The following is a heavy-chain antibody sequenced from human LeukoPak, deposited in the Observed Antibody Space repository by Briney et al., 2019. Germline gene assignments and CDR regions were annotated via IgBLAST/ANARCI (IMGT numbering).Heavy chain of an antibody. CDR3: ATFPRYCSGGSRRLDPFDY. CDR1: GYTLTELS. Sequence: GASVKVSCKVSGYTLTELSMHWVRQAPGKGLEWMGGFDLEDGETIYAQKFQGRVTMTEDTSTDTAYMELSSLRSEDTAVYYCATFPRYCSGGSRRLDPFDYWGQGTLVTVSS. D-gene: IGHD2-15*01. V-gene: IGHV1-24*01. J-gene: IGHJ4*02. CDR2: FDLEDGET.